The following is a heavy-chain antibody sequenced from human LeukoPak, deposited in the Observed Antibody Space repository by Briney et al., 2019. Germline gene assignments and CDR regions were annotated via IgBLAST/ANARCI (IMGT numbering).Heavy chain of an antibody. J-gene: IGHJ6*02. CDR2: ISGSGGST. Sequence: GGSLRLSCAASGFTFSSYAMSWVRQAPGKGLEWVSAISGSGGSTYYADSVKGRFTISKDNAKNSLYLQMNSLRAEDTALYHCARNNGMDVWGQGTTVIVSS. CDR1: GFTFSSYA. CDR3: ARNNGMDV. V-gene: IGHV3-23*01.